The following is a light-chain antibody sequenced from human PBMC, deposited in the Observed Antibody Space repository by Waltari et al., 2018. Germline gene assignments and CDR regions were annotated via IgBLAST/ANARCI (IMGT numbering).Light chain of an antibody. CDR3: QQYKGYSRT. CDR2: KAS. CDR1: QSISSW. V-gene: IGKV1-5*03. Sequence: DIQMTQSPSTLSASVGDRVTITCRASQSISSWLAWYQKKPGKAPKLLIYKASILQSGVPSRFSGSGSGTEFTLTISSLQPDDFATYYCQQYKGYSRTFSPGTRL. J-gene: IGKJ1*01.